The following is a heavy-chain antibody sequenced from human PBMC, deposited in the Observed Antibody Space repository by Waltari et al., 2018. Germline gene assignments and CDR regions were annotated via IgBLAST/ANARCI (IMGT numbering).Heavy chain of an antibody. Sequence: QVQLQQWGAGLLKPSETLSLTCAVYGGSFSGYYWSWIRQPPGKGLEWVGEINHSGSTNYNPSLKSRVTISVDPSKNQFSLKLSSVTAADTAVYYCAREGMGWLQLLRYFDLWGRGTLVTVSS. CDR1: GGSFSGYY. J-gene: IGHJ2*01. CDR2: INHSGST. CDR3: AREGMGWLQLLRYFDL. D-gene: IGHD1-1*01. V-gene: IGHV4-34*01.